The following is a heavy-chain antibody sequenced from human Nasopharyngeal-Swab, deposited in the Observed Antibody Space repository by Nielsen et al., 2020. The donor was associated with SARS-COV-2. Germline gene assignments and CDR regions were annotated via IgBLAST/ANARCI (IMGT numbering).Heavy chain of an antibody. CDR2: ICSGGTT. Sequence: RQAPGKGLEWIGSICSGGTTYYNASFKSRVTISVDTSKSQFSLKLPSVTAADTAMYYCARQRNHAFDIWGQGTMVTVSS. CDR3: ARQRNHAFDI. J-gene: IGHJ3*02. V-gene: IGHV4-39*01.